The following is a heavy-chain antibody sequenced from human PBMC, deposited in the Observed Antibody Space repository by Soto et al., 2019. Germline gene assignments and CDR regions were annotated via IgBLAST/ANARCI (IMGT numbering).Heavy chain of an antibody. Sequence: PSETLSLTCAVSGGSISSGGYSWSWIRQPPGKGLEWIGYIYHSGSTYYNPSLKSRVTISRDRSKNTVSLQMDSLRAEDTAVYYCAKDRGIIVKAGDAFDVWGQGTKVTVSS. CDR1: GGSISSGGYS. V-gene: IGHV4-30-2*01. J-gene: IGHJ3*01. CDR2: IYHSGST. CDR3: AKDRGIIVKAGDAFDV. D-gene: IGHD3-16*02.